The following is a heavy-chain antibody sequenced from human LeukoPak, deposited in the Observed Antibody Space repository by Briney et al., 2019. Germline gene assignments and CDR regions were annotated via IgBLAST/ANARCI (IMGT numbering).Heavy chain of an antibody. Sequence: GGPLRLSCAASGFTFSSYSMNWVRQAPGKGLEWVSSISSSSSYIYYADSVKGRFTISRDNAKNSLYLQMNSLRAEDTAVYYCASYDGDPQTHWGQGTLVTVSS. CDR1: GFTFSSYS. CDR2: ISSSSSYI. CDR3: ASYDGDPQTH. J-gene: IGHJ4*02. V-gene: IGHV3-21*01. D-gene: IGHD4-17*01.